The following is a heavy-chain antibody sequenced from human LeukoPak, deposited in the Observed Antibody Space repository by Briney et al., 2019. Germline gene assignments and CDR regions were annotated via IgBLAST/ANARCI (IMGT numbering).Heavy chain of an antibody. D-gene: IGHD6-19*01. Sequence: GGSLRLSCAASGFTFGSYSMNWVRQAPGKGLEWVSSISSSSSYIYYADSVKGRFTISRDNAKNSLYLQMNSLRAEDTAVYYCARIAVAGPLDYWGQGTLVTVSS. CDR3: ARIAVAGPLDY. V-gene: IGHV3-21*01. CDR2: ISSSSSYI. CDR1: GFTFGSYS. J-gene: IGHJ4*02.